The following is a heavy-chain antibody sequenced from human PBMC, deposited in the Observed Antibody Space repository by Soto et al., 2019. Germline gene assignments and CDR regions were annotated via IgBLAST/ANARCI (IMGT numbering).Heavy chain of an antibody. V-gene: IGHV1-69*02. D-gene: IGHD3-10*01. CDR3: ATSYGSGSQAFDY. Sequence: QVHLVQSGAELKKPGSSVRVSCKASGDTFNFYTINWVRQVPGLGLEWMGRTNPILSMSNSALKFQGRPSISADKSTSTAFMDLRSLRSDDTAVYYCATSYGSGSQAFDYWGQGALVTVSS. CDR2: TNPILSMS. J-gene: IGHJ4*02. CDR1: GDTFNFYT.